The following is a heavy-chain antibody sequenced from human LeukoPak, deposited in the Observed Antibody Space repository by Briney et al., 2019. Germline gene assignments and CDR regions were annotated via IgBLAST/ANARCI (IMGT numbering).Heavy chain of an antibody. V-gene: IGHV4-34*01. Sequence: SETLSLTCAVYGGSFSGYYWSWIRQPPGKGLEWIGEINHSGSTNYNPSLKSRVTISVDTSKNQFSLKLSSVTAADTAVYYCASMLPATAIHFDYWGQGTLATVSS. D-gene: IGHD2-2*02. CDR1: GGSFSGYY. CDR3: ASMLPATAIHFDY. CDR2: INHSGST. J-gene: IGHJ4*02.